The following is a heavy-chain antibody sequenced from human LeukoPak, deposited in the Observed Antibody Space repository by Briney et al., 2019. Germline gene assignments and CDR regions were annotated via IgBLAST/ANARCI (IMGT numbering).Heavy chain of an antibody. D-gene: IGHD4-17*01. V-gene: IGHV4-39*07. CDR1: GGSISSNNYY. CDR2: IYYGGYT. CDR3: ARWGGDYGDAFDI. J-gene: IGHJ3*02. Sequence: PSETLSLTCTVSGGSISSNNYYWGWIRQPPGKGLEWIGSIYYGGYTYYNPSLKSRVTISVDTSKNQFSLKLSSVTAADTAVYYCARWGGDYGDAFDIWGQGTMVTVSS.